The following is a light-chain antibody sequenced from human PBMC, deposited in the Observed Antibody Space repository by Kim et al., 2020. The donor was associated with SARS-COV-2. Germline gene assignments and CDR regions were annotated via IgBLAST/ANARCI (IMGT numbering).Light chain of an antibody. CDR1: QSVSSNY. CDR2: GAS. Sequence: ENVLTQSPDTLSLSPGERATLSCRASQSVSSNYLTWYQQRPGQAPRLLIYGASTRATGIPDRFSGSGSGTDFTLTISRLEPEDFAVYYCQQYGSSPRTFGQGTKVDFK. CDR3: QQYGSSPRT. V-gene: IGKV3-20*01. J-gene: IGKJ1*01.